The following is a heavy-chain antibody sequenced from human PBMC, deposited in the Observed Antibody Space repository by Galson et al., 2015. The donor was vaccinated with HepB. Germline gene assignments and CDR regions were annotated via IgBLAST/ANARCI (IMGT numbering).Heavy chain of an antibody. D-gene: IGHD1-26*01. J-gene: IGHJ4*02. CDR3: ARGSSQWELLPFDS. CDR2: INHSGST. Sequence: CTVSGGSISSSSYYWSWTRQPPGKGLEWIGEINHSGSTNYNPSLKSRVTISVDTSKNQFSLKLSSVTAADTAVYYCARGSSQWELLPFDSWGQGTLVTVSS. V-gene: IGHV4-39*07. CDR1: GGSISSSSYY.